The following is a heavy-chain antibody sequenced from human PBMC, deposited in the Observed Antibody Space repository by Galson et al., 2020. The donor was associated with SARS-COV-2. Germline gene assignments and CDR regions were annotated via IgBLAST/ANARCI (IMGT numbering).Heavy chain of an antibody. CDR3: AKDSEYYDILTGYFKRTSFYYYYGMDV. D-gene: IGHD3-9*01. CDR2: ISYDGSNK. CDR1: GFTFSSYG. V-gene: IGHV3-30*18. Sequence: GESLKISCAASGFTFSSYGMHWVRQAPGKGLEWVAVISYDGSNKYYADSVNGRFTISRDNSKNTLYLQMNSLRAEDTAVYYCAKDSEYYDILTGYFKRTSFYYYYGMDVWGQGTTVTVSS. J-gene: IGHJ6*02.